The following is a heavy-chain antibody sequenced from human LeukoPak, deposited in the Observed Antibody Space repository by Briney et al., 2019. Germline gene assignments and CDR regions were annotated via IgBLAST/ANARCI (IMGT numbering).Heavy chain of an antibody. Sequence: SQTLSLTCTVSGGSISSGDYYWSWIRQPPGKGLEWIGYIYYSGSTYYNPSLKSRVTISVDASQNQISLRLASVTAADTGIYHCARLTREDGVDVWGQGTTVTVSS. CDR1: GGSISSGDYY. CDR2: IYYSGST. CDR3: ARLTREDGVDV. V-gene: IGHV4-30-4*01. J-gene: IGHJ6*02.